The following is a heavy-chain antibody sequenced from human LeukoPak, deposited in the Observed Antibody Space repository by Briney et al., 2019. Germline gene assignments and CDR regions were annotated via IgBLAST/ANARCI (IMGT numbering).Heavy chain of an antibody. CDR3: ARDPGYYYDSSGYYYYYYGMDV. CDR2: INPNSGGT. J-gene: IGHJ6*02. Sequence: GASVRVSCKASGYTFTGYYMHWVRQAPGQGLEWMGRINPNSGGTNYAQKFQGRVTMTRDTSISTAYMELSRLRSDDTAVYYCARDPGYYYDSSGYYYYYYGMDVWGQGTTVTVPS. D-gene: IGHD3-22*01. V-gene: IGHV1-2*06. CDR1: GYTFTGYY.